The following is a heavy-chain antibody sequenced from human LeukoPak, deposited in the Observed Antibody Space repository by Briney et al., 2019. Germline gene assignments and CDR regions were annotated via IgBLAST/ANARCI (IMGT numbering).Heavy chain of an antibody. J-gene: IGHJ4*02. CDR1: GFLFEEYG. CDR3: ARRGGYCSGDCYPDN. Sequence: GGSLRLSCEASGFLFEEYGMSWIRQRPGKGLVWVAGISWNGLSIHYADSVKGRFTISRDDAKKSLFLHMDGLSAEDTAFYYCARRGGYCSGDCYPDNWGQGTLVIVSS. CDR2: ISWNGLSI. V-gene: IGHV3-20*04. D-gene: IGHD2-21*02.